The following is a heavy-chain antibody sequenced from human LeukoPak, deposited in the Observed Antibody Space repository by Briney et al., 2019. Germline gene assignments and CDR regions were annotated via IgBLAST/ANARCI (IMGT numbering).Heavy chain of an antibody. D-gene: IGHD2-8*01. CDR1: GGSISSYY. CDR3: ARLYGNWFDP. Sequence: SDTLSLTCTVSGGSISSYYWSWIRQPPGKGLEWIGYIYYSGSTNYNPSLKSRVTISVDTSKNQFSLKLSSVTAADTAVYYCARLYGNWFDPWGQGTLVTVSS. CDR2: IYYSGST. V-gene: IGHV4-59*07. J-gene: IGHJ5*02.